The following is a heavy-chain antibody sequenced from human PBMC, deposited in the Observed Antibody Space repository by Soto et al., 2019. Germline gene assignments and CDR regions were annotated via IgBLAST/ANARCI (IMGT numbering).Heavy chain of an antibody. V-gene: IGHV1-69*12. CDR3: APGHGVSRDYDRTVWPGV. CDR1: GGTFSSYA. Sequence: QVQLVQSGAEVKKPGSSVKVSCKASGGTFSSYAISWVRQAPGQGLEWMGGFIPIFGTANYAQKFQGRVTIAAAESTSTAYMELGSRRFVDMAVYYCAPGHGVSRDYDRTVWPGVWRQGPIVTVSS. D-gene: IGHD3-22*01. J-gene: IGHJ4*02. CDR2: FIPIFGTA.